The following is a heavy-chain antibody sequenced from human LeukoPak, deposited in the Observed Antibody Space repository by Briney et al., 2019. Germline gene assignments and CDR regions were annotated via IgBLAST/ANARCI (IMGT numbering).Heavy chain of an antibody. D-gene: IGHD5-18*01. CDR3: ARADTAMVTLGTFDY. Sequence: GASVKVSCKASGYTFTSYGISWVRQAPGQGLEWMRWISAYNGNTNYAQKLQGRVTMTTDTSTSTAYMELRSLRSDDTAVYYCARADTAMVTLGTFDYWGQGTLVTVSS. J-gene: IGHJ4*02. CDR1: GYTFTSYG. CDR2: ISAYNGNT. V-gene: IGHV1-18*01.